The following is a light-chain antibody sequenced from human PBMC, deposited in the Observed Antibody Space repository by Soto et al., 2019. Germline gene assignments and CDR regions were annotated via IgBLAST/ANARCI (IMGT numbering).Light chain of an antibody. J-gene: IGLJ1*01. Sequence: QSVLTQPPSLSGAPGQRVIISCTGSSSNIGAGRDVHWYRQFPGEAPKFLISDSNHRPSGVPDRFSVSKSGASASLAITGLRAEDEGDYFCQSYGTSLSGIYVFGTGTKVTVL. CDR1: SSNIGAGRD. CDR3: QSYGTSLSGIYV. V-gene: IGLV1-40*01. CDR2: DSN.